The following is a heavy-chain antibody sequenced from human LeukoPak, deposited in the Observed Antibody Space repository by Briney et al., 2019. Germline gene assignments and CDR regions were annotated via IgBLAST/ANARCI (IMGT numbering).Heavy chain of an antibody. Sequence: SETLSLTCTVSGGSIGSYYWSWIRQSAGKGLEWIGRAYTSGSTNYNASLQSRVTMSVDTSKNQFSLKLSSVTAADTAVYYCARDSRGSGSYYSDFDYWGQGTLVTVSS. D-gene: IGHD3-10*01. CDR3: ARDSRGSGSYYSDFDY. CDR2: AYTSGST. J-gene: IGHJ4*02. CDR1: GGSIGSYY. V-gene: IGHV4-4*07.